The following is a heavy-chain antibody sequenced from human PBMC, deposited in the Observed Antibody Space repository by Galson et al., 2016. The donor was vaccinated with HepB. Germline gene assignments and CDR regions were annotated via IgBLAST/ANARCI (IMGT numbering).Heavy chain of an antibody. D-gene: IGHD5-18*01. J-gene: IGHJ4*02. CDR1: GINFSSYS. CDR2: ISSSSNYI. Sequence: SLRLSCAASGINFSSYSMNWVRQAPGKGLEWVSSISSSSNYIYYAESVKGRVTISRDNAKNSLYLQMNSLRAEDTAVYYCARDPRGPQVWATYFDYWGQGTLVTVSS. V-gene: IGHV3-21*01. CDR3: ARDPRGPQVWATYFDY.